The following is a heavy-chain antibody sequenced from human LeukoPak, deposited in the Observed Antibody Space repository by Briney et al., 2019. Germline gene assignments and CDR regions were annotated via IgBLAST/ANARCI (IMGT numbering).Heavy chain of an antibody. V-gene: IGHV3-23*01. CDR1: GFTFSSYG. J-gene: IGHJ4*02. Sequence: PGRSLRLSCAASGFTFSSYGMHWVRQAPVKGLEWVSAISGSGGSTYYVDSVKGRFTISRDNSKNTLYLQMNSLRAEDTAVYYCAKKVLDYYDSSGYYYDDYWGQGTLVTVSS. D-gene: IGHD3-22*01. CDR2: ISGSGGST. CDR3: AKKVLDYYDSSGYYYDDY.